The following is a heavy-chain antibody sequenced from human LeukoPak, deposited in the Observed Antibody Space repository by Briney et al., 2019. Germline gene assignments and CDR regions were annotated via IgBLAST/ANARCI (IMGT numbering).Heavy chain of an antibody. V-gene: IGHV4-34*01. CDR3: ASRTGPKSSSRFRY. CDR2: INHSGSA. D-gene: IGHD6-6*01. CDR1: GGSFSGYY. J-gene: IGHJ4*02. Sequence: SETLSLTCAVYGGSFSGYYWSWIRQPPGKGLEWIGEINHSGSANYNPSHKSRVTISVDTSKNQFSLKLSSVTAADTAVYYCASRTGPKSSSRFRYWGQGTLVTVSS.